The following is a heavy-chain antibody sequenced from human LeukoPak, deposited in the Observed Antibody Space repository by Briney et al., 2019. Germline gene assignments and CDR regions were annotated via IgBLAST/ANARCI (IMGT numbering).Heavy chain of an antibody. CDR1: GYTFTGYY. V-gene: IGHV1-18*03. J-gene: IGHJ6*03. D-gene: IGHD3-10*01. Sequence: ASVKVSCKASGYTFTGYYMHWVRQAPGQGLEWMGWISAYNGNTNYAQKLQGRVTMTTDTSTSTAYMELRSLRSDDMAVYYCARTPYLAPCMDVWGKGTTVTVSS. CDR2: ISAYNGNT. CDR3: ARTPYLAPCMDV.